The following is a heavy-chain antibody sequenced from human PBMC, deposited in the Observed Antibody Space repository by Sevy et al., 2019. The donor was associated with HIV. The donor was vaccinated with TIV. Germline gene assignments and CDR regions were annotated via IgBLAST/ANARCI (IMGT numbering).Heavy chain of an antibody. CDR3: AKDGHDYGDFYFNY. D-gene: IGHD4-17*01. J-gene: IGHJ4*02. CDR1: GFTFSSYA. V-gene: IGHV3-23*01. CDR2: IIGSGGRT. Sequence: GGSLRLSCAASGFTFSSYAMNWVRQAPGKGLEWVSCIIGSGGRTYYAESVKGRFTISRDNAKNTLYLQMNNLGAEDTAVYYCAKDGHDYGDFYFNYWGQGTLVTVSS.